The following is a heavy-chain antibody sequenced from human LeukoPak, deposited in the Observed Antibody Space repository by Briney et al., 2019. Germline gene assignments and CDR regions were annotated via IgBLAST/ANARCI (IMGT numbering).Heavy chain of an antibody. CDR1: GGSISSYY. J-gene: IGHJ6*02. V-gene: IGHV4-4*07. Sequence: SETLSLTCTVSGGSISSYYWSWIRQPAGKGLEGIGRIYTSGSTNYNPSLKSRVTMSVDTSKNQFSLKLSSVTAADTAVYYCARVLASGGVMDVWGQGTTVTVSS. CDR2: IYTSGST. D-gene: IGHD3-10*01. CDR3: ARVLASGGVMDV.